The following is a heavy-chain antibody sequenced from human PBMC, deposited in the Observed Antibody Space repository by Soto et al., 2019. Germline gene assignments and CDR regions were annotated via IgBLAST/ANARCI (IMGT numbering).Heavy chain of an antibody. CDR2: IWYHGVDK. CDR1: GFTFSRQA. Sequence: QVQLVESGGGVVQPERSLRLSCAASGFTFSRQAMHWVRQAPGRGLEWVAVIWYHGVDKYYADSVKGRFTISRDNSTNTVYLQMNSLRGEDTAVYYCATGFLGLCTGGNCPLDSWGQGSLVTVSS. J-gene: IGHJ4*02. V-gene: IGHV3-33*01. D-gene: IGHD2-15*01. CDR3: ATGFLGLCTGGNCPLDS.